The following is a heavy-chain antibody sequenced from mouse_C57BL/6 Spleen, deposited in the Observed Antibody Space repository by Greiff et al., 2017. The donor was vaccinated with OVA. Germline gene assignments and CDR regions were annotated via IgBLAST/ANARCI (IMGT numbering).Heavy chain of an antibody. V-gene: IGHV1-52*01. J-gene: IGHJ3*01. Sequence: VQLQQPGAELVRPGASVKLSCKASGYTFTSYWMHWVKQRPIQGLEWIGNIDPSDSETHYNQKFKDKATLTVDKSSSTAYMQLSSLTSEDSAVCYCARGSSSNLALFAYWGQGTLVTVSA. D-gene: IGHD1-3*01. CDR2: IDPSDSET. CDR1: GYTFTSYW. CDR3: ARGSSSNLALFAY.